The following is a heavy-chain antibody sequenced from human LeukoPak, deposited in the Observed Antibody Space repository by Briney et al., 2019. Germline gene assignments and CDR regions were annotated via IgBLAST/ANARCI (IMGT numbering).Heavy chain of an antibody. Sequence: GGSLRLSCAASGFTFSQFGMHWVRQAPGKGLEWVAVISCDGRNKYYADTVKGRFTISRDNSKNTLYLQMNSLRAEDTAVYYCARARDGYTADAFDIWGQGTMVTVSS. V-gene: IGHV3-30*19. CDR1: GFTFSQFG. J-gene: IGHJ3*02. CDR2: ISCDGRNK. CDR3: ARARDGYTADAFDI. D-gene: IGHD5-24*01.